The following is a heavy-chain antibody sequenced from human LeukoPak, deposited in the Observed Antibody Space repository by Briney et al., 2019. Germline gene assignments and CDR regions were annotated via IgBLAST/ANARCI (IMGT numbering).Heavy chain of an antibody. Sequence: SETLSLTCTVSGGSISSYYWSWIRQPAGKGLEWIGRIYTSGSTNYNPSLKSRVTMSVDTSNNHFSLKLSSVTAADTAVYYCARSRSPYYYMDVWGKGTTVTVSS. CDR2: IYTSGST. CDR3: ARSRSPYYYMDV. CDR1: GGSISSYY. J-gene: IGHJ6*03. V-gene: IGHV4-4*07.